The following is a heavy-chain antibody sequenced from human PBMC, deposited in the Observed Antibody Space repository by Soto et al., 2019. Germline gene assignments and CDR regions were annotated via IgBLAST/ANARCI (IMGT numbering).Heavy chain of an antibody. CDR2: ISAYNGNT. J-gene: IGHJ4*02. D-gene: IGHD6-13*01. V-gene: IGHV1-18*01. CDR3: ARARRAAAGTGFDY. Sequence: ASVKVSRQASGYTFTRYGLSRVRQAPGQGLEWMGWISAYNGNTNYAQKLQGRVTMTTDTSTSTAYMELRSLRSDDTAVYYCARARRAAAGTGFDYWGQGTLVTVSS. CDR1: GYTFTRYG.